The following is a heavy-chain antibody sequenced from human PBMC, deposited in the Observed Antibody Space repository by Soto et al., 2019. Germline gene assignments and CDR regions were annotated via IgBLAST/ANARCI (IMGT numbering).Heavy chain of an antibody. CDR1: GFTFSSYG. J-gene: IGHJ2*01. Sequence: QVQLVESGGGVVQPGRSLRLSCAASGFTFSSYGMHWVRQAPGKGLEWVAVIWYDGSNKYYADSVKGRFTISRDNSKNTRYLQMNSLRAEDTAVYYCARDRYYDSSGYRLGWYFDLWGRGTLVTVSS. D-gene: IGHD3-22*01. CDR3: ARDRYYDSSGYRLGWYFDL. V-gene: IGHV3-33*01. CDR2: IWYDGSNK.